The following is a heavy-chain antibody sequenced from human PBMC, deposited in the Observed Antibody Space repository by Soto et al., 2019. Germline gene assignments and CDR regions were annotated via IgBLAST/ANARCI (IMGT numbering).Heavy chain of an antibody. Sequence: PGGSLRLSCAASGFTFSSDGMHWVRQAPGKGLEWVAVIWYDGSNKYYADSVKGRFTISRDNSKNTLYLQMNSLRAEDTAVYYCARDIYYDLDLGYYGMDVWGQGTTVTVYS. CDR3: ARDIYYDLDLGYYGMDV. CDR2: IWYDGSNK. CDR1: GFTFSSDG. D-gene: IGHD3-22*01. V-gene: IGHV3-33*01. J-gene: IGHJ6*02.